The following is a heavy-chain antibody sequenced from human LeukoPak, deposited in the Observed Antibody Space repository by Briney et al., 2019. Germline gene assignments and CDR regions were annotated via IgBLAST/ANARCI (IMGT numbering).Heavy chain of an antibody. CDR3: ARGIPPEDYFDY. D-gene: IGHD1-14*01. CDR2: IYPGDSDT. J-gene: IGHJ4*02. CDR1: GYNFTTYW. V-gene: IGHV5-51*01. Sequence: KLGESLKISCKGSGYNFTTYWIGWVRQMPGKGLEWMGIIYPGDSDTRYSPSFQGKLPFSANKSTITPYLQWTSLKASTPASNYCARGIPPEDYFDYWGQGTMVTVSS.